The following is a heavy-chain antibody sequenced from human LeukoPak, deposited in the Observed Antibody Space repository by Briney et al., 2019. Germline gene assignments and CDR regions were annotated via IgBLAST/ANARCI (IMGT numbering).Heavy chain of an antibody. D-gene: IGHD2-2*01. J-gene: IGHJ3*02. Sequence: GGSLRLSCAASGFTFSGSVMHWVRQAAGKGLEWVGRIRSKRNNYATAYAASVKGRFTISRDDSKNTVYLHMDSLKTEDTALYYCSRLEDTSPIEVALDIWGQGTVVTVSS. CDR1: GFTFSGSV. CDR3: SRLEDTSPIEVALDI. V-gene: IGHV3-73*01. CDR2: IRSKRNNYAT.